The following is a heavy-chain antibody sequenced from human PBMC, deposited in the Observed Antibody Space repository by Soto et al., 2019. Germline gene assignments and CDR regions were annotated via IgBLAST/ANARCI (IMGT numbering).Heavy chain of an antibody. Sequence: SETLYLTCSLPGDSNHSNYWYWLAHPDRRELERIRRIYISWSTHNTPSPKRLVTMSIETSENQFSLKVSFVTAEDTAVYYCAKSSSRSSLGQYGLDVWGQGNTVTVS. D-gene: IGHD6-13*01. CDR1: GDSNHSNY. V-gene: IGHV4-4*07. CDR3: AKSSSRSSLGQYGLDV. CDR2: IYISWST. J-gene: IGHJ6*02.